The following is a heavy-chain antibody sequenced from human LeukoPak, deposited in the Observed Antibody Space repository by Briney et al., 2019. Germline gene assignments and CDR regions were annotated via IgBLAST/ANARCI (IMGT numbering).Heavy chain of an antibody. D-gene: IGHD6-19*01. J-gene: IGHJ4*02. Sequence: ASVKVSCKASGYTFTGYYMHWVRQAPGQGLEWMGWINPNSGGTNYAQKFQGRVTMTRDTSIRAAYMEQSRLRPDAPAVYYCARVYSSCWYVIVYWGQGALVTVSP. V-gene: IGHV1-2*02. CDR1: GYTFTGYY. CDR2: INPNSGGT. CDR3: ARVYSSCWYVIVY.